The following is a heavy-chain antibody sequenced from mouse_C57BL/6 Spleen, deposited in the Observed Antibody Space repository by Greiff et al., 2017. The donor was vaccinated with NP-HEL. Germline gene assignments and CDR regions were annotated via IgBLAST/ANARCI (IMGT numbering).Heavy chain of an antibody. J-gene: IGHJ2*01. CDR2: IRNKANGYTT. D-gene: IGHD4-1*01. V-gene: IGHV7-3*01. CDR3: ARHDWDDCYFDY. Sequence: EVQVVESGGGLVQPGGSLSLSCAASGFTFTDYYMSWVRQPPGKALEWLGFIRNKANGYTTEYSASVKGRFTIYRDKSQSILYLQMNALSAEDSATYYSARHDWDDCYFDYWGQGPTLTVSS. CDR1: GFTFTDYY.